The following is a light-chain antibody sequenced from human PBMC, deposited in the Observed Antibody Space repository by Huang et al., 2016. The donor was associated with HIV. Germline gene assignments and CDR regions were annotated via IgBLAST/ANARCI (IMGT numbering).Light chain of an antibody. V-gene: IGKV3-15*01. CDR3: QQYYDWPPELT. CDR1: QSVRSN. CDR2: GAS. J-gene: IGKJ4*01. Sequence: EIVMTQSPATLSVSPGDRATLSCRASQSVRSNLAWYQQKPGQAPRLLLYGASTRAPDVPARFSGSGSGTDFTLTISSLQSEDFAVYFCQQYYDWPPELTFGGGTKVEI.